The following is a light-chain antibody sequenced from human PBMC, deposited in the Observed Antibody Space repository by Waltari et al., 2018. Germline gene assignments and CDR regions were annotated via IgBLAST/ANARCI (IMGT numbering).Light chain of an antibody. V-gene: IGKV3-20*01. CDR1: QSVSSSY. CDR2: GAS. J-gene: IGKJ3*01. Sequence: EIVLTQSPGTLSLSPGERATLSCRASQSVSSSYFAWYQQKPGQAPRLLIYGASSRATGIPDRFSGSGSGTDFTLTISRLEPEDFAVYYCQQYGSSSLFTFGPGTKVDIK. CDR3: QQYGSSSLFT.